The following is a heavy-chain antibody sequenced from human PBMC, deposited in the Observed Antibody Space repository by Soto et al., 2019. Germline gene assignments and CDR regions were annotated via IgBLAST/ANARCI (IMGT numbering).Heavy chain of an antibody. CDR3: AREDIVVVPAAINSLYYYMDV. D-gene: IGHD2-2*01. CDR1: VFPFSSYW. Sequence: GGSLRLSCAASVFPFSSYWMSWVRQAPGKGLEWVANIKQDGSEKYYVDSVKGRFTISRDNAKNSLYLQMNSLRAEDTAVYYCAREDIVVVPAAINSLYYYMDVWGKGTTVTVSS. V-gene: IGHV3-7*01. CDR2: IKQDGSEK. J-gene: IGHJ6*03.